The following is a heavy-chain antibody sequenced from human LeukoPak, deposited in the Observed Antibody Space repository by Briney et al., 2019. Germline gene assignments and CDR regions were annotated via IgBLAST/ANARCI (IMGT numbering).Heavy chain of an antibody. Sequence: SETLSLTCTVSGGSISSYYWSWIRQPPGKGLEWIGYIYYSGSTNYNPSLKSRVTISVDASKNQFSLKLSSVTAADTAVYYCARGGSIPSDIWGQGTMVTVSS. D-gene: IGHD2-15*01. J-gene: IGHJ3*02. CDR1: GGSISSYY. CDR2: IYYSGST. V-gene: IGHV4-59*01. CDR3: ARGGSIPSDI.